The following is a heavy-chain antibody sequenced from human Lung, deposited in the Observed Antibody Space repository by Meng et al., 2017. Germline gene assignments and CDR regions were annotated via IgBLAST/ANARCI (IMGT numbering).Heavy chain of an antibody. CDR2: INPKSGDT. V-gene: IGHV1-2*06. D-gene: IGHD6-25*01. CDR1: GYNFPNYY. Sequence: QVQLVKAGEEVKKPGAPVKVSCKPSGYNFPNYYIHWVRRAPGQGLEWMGRINPKSGDTHYAQKFQARVTMTGDTSISTAYMELSGLRSDDTAMYYCARDEDISAAGKLFGDYWGQGTLVTVSS. CDR3: ARDEDISAAGKLFGDY. J-gene: IGHJ4*02.